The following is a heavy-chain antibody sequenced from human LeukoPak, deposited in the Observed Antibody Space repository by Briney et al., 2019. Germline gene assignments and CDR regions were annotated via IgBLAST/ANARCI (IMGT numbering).Heavy chain of an antibody. D-gene: IGHD5-18*01. V-gene: IGHV3-23*01. CDR3: VSYSYSSDY. CDR1: GFTFSDYS. CDR2: ISGSGGST. Sequence: PGGSLRLSCAASGFTFSDYSMNWVRQTPRKGLEWVSAISGSGGSTYYADSVKGRSTISRDNSKNTLYLQMNSLRAEDTAVYYCVSYSYSSDYWGQGTLVTVSS. J-gene: IGHJ4*02.